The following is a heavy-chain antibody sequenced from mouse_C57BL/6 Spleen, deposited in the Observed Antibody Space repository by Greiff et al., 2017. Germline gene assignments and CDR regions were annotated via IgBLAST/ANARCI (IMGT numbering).Heavy chain of an antibody. D-gene: IGHD2-5*01. CDR1: GYTFTSYG. Sequence: QVQLQQSGAELARPGASVKLSCKASGYTFTSYGISWVKQRTGQGLEWIGEIYPRSGNTYYNEKFKGKDTLTADKSSSTAYMELRSLTSEDSAGYFWARSGAYYSNYEAWFAYWGQGTLVTVSA. V-gene: IGHV1-81*01. CDR2: IYPRSGNT. J-gene: IGHJ3*01. CDR3: ARSGAYYSNYEAWFAY.